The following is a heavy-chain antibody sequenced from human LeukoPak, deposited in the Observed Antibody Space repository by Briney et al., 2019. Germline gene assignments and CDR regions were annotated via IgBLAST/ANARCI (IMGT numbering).Heavy chain of an antibody. J-gene: IGHJ3*02. V-gene: IGHV1-46*01. CDR2: IHPSRGTT. D-gene: IGHD6-6*01. CDR1: GYTFTSYY. CDR3: ARSSLAAPGRHDALDS. Sequence: ASVKVSCKASGYTFTSYYIHWVRQAPVQGLEGVGMIHPSRGTTDYAQKFQGRVTMTRDTSTSTVYMEMSSLRSADMAVYYCARSSLAAPGRHDALDSWGQGTMVTVS.